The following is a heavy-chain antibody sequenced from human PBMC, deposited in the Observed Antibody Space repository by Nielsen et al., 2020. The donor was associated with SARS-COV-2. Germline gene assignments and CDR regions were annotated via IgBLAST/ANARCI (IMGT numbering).Heavy chain of an antibody. CDR1: GFTFSSYE. V-gene: IGHV3-48*03. D-gene: IGHD2-15*01. J-gene: IGHJ5*02. CDR3: AKILSKDP. Sequence: GESLKISCAASGFTFSSYEMNWVRQAPGKGLEWVSFISGSGNTIYYADSVKGRFTISRDNSKNTLYLQMNSLRAEDTAVYYCAKILSKDPWGQGTLVTVSS. CDR2: ISGSGNTI.